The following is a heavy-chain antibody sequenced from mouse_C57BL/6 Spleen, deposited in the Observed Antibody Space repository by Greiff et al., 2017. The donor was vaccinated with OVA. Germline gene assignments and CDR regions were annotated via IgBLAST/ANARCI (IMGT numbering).Heavy chain of an antibody. Sequence: DVMLVESGGGLVKPGGSLKLSCAASGFTFSDYGMHWVRQAPEKGLEWVAYISSGSSNIHYADTVKGRFTNSRDNAENTLVLQMTSLRSEDTAMYYGARFYDGYYCAMDYWGQGTSVTVSS. V-gene: IGHV5-17*01. J-gene: IGHJ4*01. CDR2: ISSGSSNI. CDR3: ARFYDGYYCAMDY. D-gene: IGHD2-3*01. CDR1: GFTFSDYG.